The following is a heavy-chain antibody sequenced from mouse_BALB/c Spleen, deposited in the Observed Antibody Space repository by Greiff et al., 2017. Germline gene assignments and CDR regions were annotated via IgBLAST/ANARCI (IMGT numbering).Heavy chain of an antibody. CDR1: GFTFSDYY. V-gene: IGHV5-4*02. J-gene: IGHJ3*01. CDR3: ARDPSYDYDGFAY. CDR2: ISDGGSYT. D-gene: IGHD2-4*01. Sequence: EVMLVESGGGLVKPGGSLKLSCAASGFTFSDYYMYWVRQTPEKRLEWVATISDGGSYTYYPDSVKGRFTISRDNAKNNLYLQMSSLKSEDTAMYYCARDPSYDYDGFAYWGQGTLVTVSA.